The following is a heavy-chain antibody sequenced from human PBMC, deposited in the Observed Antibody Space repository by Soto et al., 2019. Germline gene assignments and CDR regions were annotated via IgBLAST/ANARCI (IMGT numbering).Heavy chain of an antibody. CDR2: IIPIFGTA. D-gene: IGHD5-12*01. CDR3: ATSVGWLRGYYYYGMDV. J-gene: IGHJ6*02. Sequence: GASVKVSCKASGGTLSSYAISWVRQAPGQGLEWMGGIIPIFGTANYAQKFQGRVTITADESTSTAYMELSSLRSEDTAVYYCATSVGWLRGYYYYGMDVWGQGTTVTVSS. V-gene: IGHV1-69*13. CDR1: GGTLSSYA.